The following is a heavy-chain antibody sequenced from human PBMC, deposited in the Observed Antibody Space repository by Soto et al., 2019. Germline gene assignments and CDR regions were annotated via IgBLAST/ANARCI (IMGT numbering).Heavy chain of an antibody. V-gene: IGHV1-18*01. Sequence: QVQPVQSGAEVKKPGASVKVSCKASGYPFTNYAISWVRQPPGQGLEWMGWISAYNGNTNYAQKLQGRVTMNTDTSTSTAYMDLRSVGSDDKAVYYCARAPPAKDYWGQGTLVTVSS. CDR1: GYPFTNYA. CDR2: ISAYNGNT. J-gene: IGHJ4*02. CDR3: ARAPPAKDY.